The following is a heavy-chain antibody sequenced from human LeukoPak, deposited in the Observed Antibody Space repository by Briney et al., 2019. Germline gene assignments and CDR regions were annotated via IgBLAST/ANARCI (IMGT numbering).Heavy chain of an antibody. J-gene: IGHJ4*02. Sequence: SVKVSCKASGGTFSSYAISWVRQAPGQGLEWMGGVIPIFGTANYAQKFQGRVTITAGESTSTAYMELSSLRSEDTAVYYCARGNCSGGSCYSDYWGQGTLVTVSS. V-gene: IGHV1-69*01. CDR2: VIPIFGTA. D-gene: IGHD2-15*01. CDR1: GGTFSSYA. CDR3: ARGNCSGGSCYSDY.